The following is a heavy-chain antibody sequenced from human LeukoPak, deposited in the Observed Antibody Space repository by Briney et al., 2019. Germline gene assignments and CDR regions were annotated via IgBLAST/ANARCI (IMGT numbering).Heavy chain of an antibody. V-gene: IGHV3-74*03. Sequence: GGSLRLSCAASVFTFSSYWMHWVRQAPGTGLVWVSRINTDEISTTYADSVKGRFTISRDNAKNTLYLQMNSLRAEDTAVYYCGREYTSSSGRAFDYWGQGTLVTVSS. CDR2: INTDEIST. D-gene: IGHD6-6*01. CDR3: GREYTSSSGRAFDY. J-gene: IGHJ4*02. CDR1: VFTFSSYW.